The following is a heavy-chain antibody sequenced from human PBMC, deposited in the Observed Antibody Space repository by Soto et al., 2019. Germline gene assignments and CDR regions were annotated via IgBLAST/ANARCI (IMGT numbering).Heavy chain of an antibody. CDR1: GYTFTSYY. V-gene: IGHV1-46*03. J-gene: IGHJ4*02. CDR2: INPSGGST. Sequence: GASVKVSCKASGYTFTSYYIHWVRQAPGQGLEWMGMINPSGGSTSYAQKFQGRVTMTRDTSTSTVYMELSSLTSEDTAVYYCARPRSSVRDLDSWGQGTLVTVSS. CDR3: ARPRSSVRDLDS. D-gene: IGHD6-13*01.